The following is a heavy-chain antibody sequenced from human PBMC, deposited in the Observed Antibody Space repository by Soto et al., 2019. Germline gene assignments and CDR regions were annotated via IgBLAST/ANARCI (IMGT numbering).Heavy chain of an antibody. Sequence: SETLSLTCAVSGDSVTSVNYFWTWIRQPPGGGLEWIGYISNSGISKYNPSLKSRVAMSQDTSKNQFSLNLHSVTAADTAVYFCARGGGNSYYAYNFDTWGQGALVTVSS. CDR2: ISNSGIS. CDR3: ARGGGNSYYAYNFDT. J-gene: IGHJ4*02. CDR1: GDSVTSVNYF. V-gene: IGHV4-61*01. D-gene: IGHD3-3*01.